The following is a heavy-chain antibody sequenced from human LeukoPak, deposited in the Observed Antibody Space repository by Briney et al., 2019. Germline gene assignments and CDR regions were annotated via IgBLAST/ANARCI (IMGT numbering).Heavy chain of an antibody. CDR3: AKDFKSTGSFQH. Sequence: GGSLRLSCAASGFIFSSYWMSWVRQAPGKGLEWVSVISGSGGSTDYADSVKGRFTISRDNSKNTLYLQMNSLRAEDTAVYYCAKDFKSTGSFQHWGQGTLVTVSS. D-gene: IGHD2/OR15-2a*01. CDR1: GFIFSSYW. V-gene: IGHV3-23*01. CDR2: ISGSGGST. J-gene: IGHJ1*01.